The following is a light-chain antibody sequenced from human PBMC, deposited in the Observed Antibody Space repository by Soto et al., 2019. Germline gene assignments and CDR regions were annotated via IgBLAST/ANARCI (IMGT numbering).Light chain of an antibody. V-gene: IGKV1-39*01. CDR3: QQSYSTPRT. CDR2: AAS. Sequence: DIQLTQSPSFLSASLGDRVTITCRASQAINTYLAWYQQKPGKAPKLLIYAASSLQSGVPSRFSGSGSGTDFTLTISSLQPEDFATYYCQQSYSTPRTFGQGTRLEIK. J-gene: IGKJ5*01. CDR1: QAINTY.